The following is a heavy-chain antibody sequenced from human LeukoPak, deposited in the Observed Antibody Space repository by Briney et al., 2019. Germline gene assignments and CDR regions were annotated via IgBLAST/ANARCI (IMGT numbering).Heavy chain of an antibody. CDR1: GGSISSRNW. Sequence: PSGTLSLTCAVSGGSISSRNWWSWVRQPPGKGLEWIGEIHHSGNTNYNPSLKSRVTISVDTSKNQFSLKLSSVTAADTAVYYCARSLLYYYDSSGYYSPFDYWGQGTLVTVSS. J-gene: IGHJ4*02. D-gene: IGHD3-22*01. V-gene: IGHV4-4*02. CDR2: IHHSGNT. CDR3: ARSLLYYYDSSGYYSPFDY.